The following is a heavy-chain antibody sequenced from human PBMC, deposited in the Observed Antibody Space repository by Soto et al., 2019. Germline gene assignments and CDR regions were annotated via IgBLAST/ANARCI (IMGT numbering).Heavy chain of an antibody. CDR2: IWNDGSGY. J-gene: IGHJ6*02. CDR3: ARRQISPPTRGAAAARGGMDV. CDR1: GFTFNNYG. V-gene: IGHV3-33*01. D-gene: IGHD6-13*01. Sequence: VQLVESGGGVVQPGRSLRLSCAASGFTFNNYGMHWVRQAPGKGLEWVAVIWNDGSGYYYANSVKGRFTISRDNSKNTLYLQMSSLRAEDTAVYYCARRQISPPTRGAAAARGGMDVWGQGTTVTVSS.